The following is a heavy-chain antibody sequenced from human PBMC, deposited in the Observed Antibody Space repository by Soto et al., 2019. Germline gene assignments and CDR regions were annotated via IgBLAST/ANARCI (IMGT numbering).Heavy chain of an antibody. J-gene: IGHJ6*02. CDR3: ARDKGIAAAGTGYYYYYGMDV. CDR1: GFTFSSYA. CDR2: ISYDGSNK. V-gene: IGHV3-30-3*01. D-gene: IGHD6-13*01. Sequence: GGSLRLSCAASGFTFSSYAMHWVRQAPGKGLEWVAVISYDGSNKYYADSVKGRFTISRDNSKNTLYLQMNSLRAEDTAVYYCARDKGIAAAGTGYYYYYGMDVWGQGTTVTVSS.